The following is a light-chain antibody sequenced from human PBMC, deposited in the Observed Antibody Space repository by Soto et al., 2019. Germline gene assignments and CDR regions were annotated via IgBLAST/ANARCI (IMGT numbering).Light chain of an antibody. CDR3: QQSFGTLT. Sequence: DVQMTQSPSSLSASVGDRVTITCRASQNIGDYLNWYQHKPGKAPKLPIYAASSLQSGVPSRFTGSGSGTDFALTISSLQPEDFATYFCQQSFGTLTFGPGTKVNFK. J-gene: IGKJ3*01. CDR1: QNIGDY. V-gene: IGKV1-39*01. CDR2: AAS.